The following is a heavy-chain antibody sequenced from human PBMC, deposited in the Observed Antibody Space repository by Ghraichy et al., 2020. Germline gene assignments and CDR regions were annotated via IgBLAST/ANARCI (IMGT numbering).Heavy chain of an antibody. J-gene: IGHJ4*02. Sequence: SETLSLTCSVSGGSISSGGYYWSWIRQHPGKGLEWIGYIYYSGRTYYNPSRKSLVTISVGTSKNQFSLKLSSVTAADTAVYYWARASRLGESSLGYWVQGTLATVSS. V-gene: IGHV4-31*01. CDR2: IYYSGRT. D-gene: IGHD3-16*02. CDR1: GGSISSGGYY. CDR3: ARASRLGESSLGY.